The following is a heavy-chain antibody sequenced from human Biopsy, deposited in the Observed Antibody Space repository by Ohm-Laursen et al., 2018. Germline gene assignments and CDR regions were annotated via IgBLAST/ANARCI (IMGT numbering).Heavy chain of an antibody. V-gene: IGHV3-53*01. Sequence: SLRLSCAAFGFTVSSTYMSWVRQAPGKGLEWVSVIYTGGSTFYADSVKGRFTISRDKSKNTLYLQMNNLTAEDTAVYYCAREGRDYWGQGTLVTVSS. CDR2: IYTGGST. J-gene: IGHJ4*02. CDR3: AREGRDY. CDR1: GFTVSSTY.